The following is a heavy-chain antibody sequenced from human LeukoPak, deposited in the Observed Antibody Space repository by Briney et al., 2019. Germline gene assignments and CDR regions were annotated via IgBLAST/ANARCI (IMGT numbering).Heavy chain of an antibody. D-gene: IGHD3-10*01. V-gene: IGHV3-7*03. CDR3: ARKSASGNYPLDY. CDR2: IRRDGSQK. Sequence: PGGSLRLSCAASGFTFSDYWMTWLRQAPGKGLEWVANIRRDGSQKNYADSVKGRFTISRDNAKNTVFLQMSSLRAEDTALYYCARKSASGNYPLDYWGQGTLVTVSS. J-gene: IGHJ4*02. CDR1: GFTFSDYW.